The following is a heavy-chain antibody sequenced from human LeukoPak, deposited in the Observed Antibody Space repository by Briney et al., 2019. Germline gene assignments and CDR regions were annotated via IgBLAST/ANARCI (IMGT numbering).Heavy chain of an antibody. CDR2: IRYDGSNK. CDR3: AKDVPAAYFDY. Sequence: GGSLRLSCAASGFTFSSYGMHWVRQAPGKGLEWVADIRYDGSNKYYADSVKGRFTISRDNSKNTLYLQMNSLKPEDTAVYCCAKDVPAAYFDYWGQGTLVSVSS. CDR1: GFTFSSYG. V-gene: IGHV3-30*02. D-gene: IGHD2-15*01. J-gene: IGHJ4*02.